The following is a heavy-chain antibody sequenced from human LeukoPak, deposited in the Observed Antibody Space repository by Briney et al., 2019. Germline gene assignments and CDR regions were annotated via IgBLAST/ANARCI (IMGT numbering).Heavy chain of an antibody. Sequence: GRSLRLSCAASGFTFSSYAMHWVRQAPGKGLEWVAVISYDGSNKYYADSVKGRFTISRDNSKNTLYLQMNSPRAEDTAVYYCALRTGGGPFDPWGQGTLVTVSS. J-gene: IGHJ5*02. CDR1: GFTFSSYA. D-gene: IGHD7-27*01. CDR2: ISYDGSNK. CDR3: ALRTGGGPFDP. V-gene: IGHV3-30-3*01.